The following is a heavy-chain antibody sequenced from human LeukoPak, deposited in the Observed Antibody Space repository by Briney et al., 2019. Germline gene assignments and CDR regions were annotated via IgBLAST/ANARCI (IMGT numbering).Heavy chain of an antibody. D-gene: IGHD4-17*01. J-gene: IGHJ4*02. Sequence: SETLSLTCTVSGGSISTYSWSWIRQPPGEGLEWIGYIYYSGSTTYNPSLKSRVTISVDTSKNQFSLRLRSVTAADTALYYCARGYAYGDTGSFDYWGQGALVTVSS. CDR2: IYYSGST. CDR3: ARGYAYGDTGSFDY. CDR1: GGSISTYS. V-gene: IGHV4-59*01.